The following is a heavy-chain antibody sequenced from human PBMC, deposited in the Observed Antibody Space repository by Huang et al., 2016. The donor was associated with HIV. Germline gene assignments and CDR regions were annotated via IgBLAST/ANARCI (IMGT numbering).Heavy chain of an antibody. CDR1: GFTFSNSG. D-gene: IGHD5-12*01. Sequence: QVQLVESGGGVVQPGRSLRLSCAASGFTFSNSGVHWVRQAPGKGLDWVASISYDGSYKYYSDAVKGRFTISRDDSQNTLYLQMSSLRAEDTAVYFCAKDREDSAYQLDYWGQGTRVTVSS. CDR3: AKDREDSAYQLDY. V-gene: IGHV3-30*18. CDR2: ISYDGSYK. J-gene: IGHJ4*02.